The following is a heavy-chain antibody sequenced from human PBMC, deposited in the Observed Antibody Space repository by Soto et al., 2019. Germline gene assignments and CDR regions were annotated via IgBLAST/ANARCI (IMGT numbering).Heavy chain of an antibody. Sequence: QVQLVESGGGLVKPGGSLRLSCAASGFTFSDYYMSWIRQAPGKGLEWVSYISSSGSTIYYADSVKGRFTISRDNAKNSLYLQMNSLRAEDTAVYYCEREVYSSSLPTYSYYYGMDVWGQGTTVTVSS. V-gene: IGHV3-11*01. D-gene: IGHD6-6*01. CDR1: GFTFSDYY. CDR3: EREVYSSSLPTYSYYYGMDV. CDR2: ISSSGSTI. J-gene: IGHJ6*02.